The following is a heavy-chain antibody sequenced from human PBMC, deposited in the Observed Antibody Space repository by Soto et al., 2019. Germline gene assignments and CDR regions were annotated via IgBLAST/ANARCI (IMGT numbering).Heavy chain of an antibody. CDR1: GFTFSSYA. CDR2: ISGSGGST. Sequence: PGGSLRLSCAASGFTFSSYAMSWVRQAPGKGLEWVSAISGSGGSTYYADSVKGRFTISRDNSKNTLYLQMNSLRAEDTAVYYCAKDPEGGDTAMEIDYWGQGTLVTVSS. CDR3: AKDPEGGDTAMEIDY. J-gene: IGHJ4*02. D-gene: IGHD5-18*01. V-gene: IGHV3-23*01.